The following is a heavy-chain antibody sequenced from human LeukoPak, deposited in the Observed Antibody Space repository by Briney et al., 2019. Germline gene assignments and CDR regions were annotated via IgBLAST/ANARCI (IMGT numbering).Heavy chain of an antibody. D-gene: IGHD3-22*01. CDR1: GYTFTSYG. V-gene: IGHV1-18*01. CDR2: ISAYNGNT. Sequence: ASVKVSCKASGYTFTSYGISWVRQAPGQGLEWMGWISAYNGNTNYAQKLQGRVTMTTDTSTSTAYMELRSLRSDDTAVYYCARETYYYDSSGYPDYWGQGTLVTVSS. J-gene: IGHJ4*02. CDR3: ARETYYYDSSGYPDY.